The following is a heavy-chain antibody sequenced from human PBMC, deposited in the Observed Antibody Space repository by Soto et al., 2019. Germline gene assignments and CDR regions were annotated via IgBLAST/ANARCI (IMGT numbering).Heavy chain of an antibody. D-gene: IGHD6-25*01. V-gene: IGHV2-5*01. CDR2: IYWNDDK. Sequence: QITLKESGPTLVKPTQTLTLTCTFSGFSLTTSGVGVGWIRQPPGKAPEWLALIYWNDDKRYSPSLRSRLTITKGTSKNQVVLTMTDMDPVDTATYYCANRLGSRVSFDYCGQGSLVTGSS. J-gene: IGHJ4*02. CDR3: ANRLGSRVSFDY. CDR1: GFSLTTSGVG.